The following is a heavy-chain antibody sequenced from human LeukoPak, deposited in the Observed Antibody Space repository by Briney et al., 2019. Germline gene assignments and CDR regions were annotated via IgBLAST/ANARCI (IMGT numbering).Heavy chain of an antibody. CDR1: GGTFSSYA. CDR3: ARGPSRSWYYYYMDV. D-gene: IGHD6-13*01. Sequence: ASVKVSCKASGGTFSSYAISWVRQAPGQGLEWMGGIIPIFGTANYAQKFQGSVTITTDESTSTAYMELSSLRSEDTAVYYCARGPSRSWYYYYMDVWGKGTTVTVSS. V-gene: IGHV1-69*05. J-gene: IGHJ6*03. CDR2: IIPIFGTA.